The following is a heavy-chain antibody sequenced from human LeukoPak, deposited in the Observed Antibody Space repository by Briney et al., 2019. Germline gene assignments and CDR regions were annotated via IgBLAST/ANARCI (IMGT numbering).Heavy chain of an antibody. Sequence: GATVKVSCKASGGTFSSYAISWVRQAPGQGLEWMGGIIPIFGTANYAQKFQGRVTITADESTSTAYMELSSLRSEDTAVYYCARAGYDSSGYSTYYFDYWGQGTLVTVSS. V-gene: IGHV1-69*13. CDR2: IIPIFGTA. J-gene: IGHJ4*02. CDR3: ARAGYDSSGYSTYYFDY. CDR1: GGTFSSYA. D-gene: IGHD3-22*01.